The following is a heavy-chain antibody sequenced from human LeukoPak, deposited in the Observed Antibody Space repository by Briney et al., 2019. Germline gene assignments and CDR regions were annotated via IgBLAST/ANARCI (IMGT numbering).Heavy chain of an antibody. J-gene: IGHJ6*02. CDR2: IIPIFGTA. Sequence: GGSLRLSRAASGFTFSSYAISWVRQAPGQGLEWMGGIIPIFGTANYAQKFQGRVTITADESTSTAYMELSSLRSEDTAVYYCARDLGVVPASLYYYYGMDVWGQGTTVTVSS. CDR1: GFTFSSYA. D-gene: IGHD2-2*01. V-gene: IGHV1-69*01. CDR3: ARDLGVVPASLYYYYGMDV.